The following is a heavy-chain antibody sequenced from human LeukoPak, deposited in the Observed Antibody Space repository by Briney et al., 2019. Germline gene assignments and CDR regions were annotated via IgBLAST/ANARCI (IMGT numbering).Heavy chain of an antibody. CDR1: GFTFSSYG. CDR3: ARDLDWGAFDA. CDR2: ISPSGSIS. Sequence: GGSLRLSCAASGFTFSSYGMSWVRQAPGKGLEWVSGISPSGSISYYADSVKGRFTISRDNSKNTVSLQMNSLRAEDTALYYCARDLDWGAFDAWGQGTLVTVSS. D-gene: IGHD3-9*01. J-gene: IGHJ5*02. V-gene: IGHV3-23*01.